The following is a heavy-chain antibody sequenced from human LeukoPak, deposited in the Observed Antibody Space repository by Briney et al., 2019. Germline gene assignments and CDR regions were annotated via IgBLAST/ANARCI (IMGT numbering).Heavy chain of an antibody. CDR2: INPSGGST. CDR1: GYTFTSYY. J-gene: IGHJ6*03. V-gene: IGHV1-46*01. Sequence: ASVKVSCKASGYTFTSYYMHWVRQAPGQGLEWMGIINPSGGSTSCAQKFQGRVTMTRDTSTSTVYMELSSLRSEDTAVYYCARGHMVRGVIVYYYYMDVWGKGTTVTISS. D-gene: IGHD3-10*01. CDR3: ARGHMVRGVIVYYYYMDV.